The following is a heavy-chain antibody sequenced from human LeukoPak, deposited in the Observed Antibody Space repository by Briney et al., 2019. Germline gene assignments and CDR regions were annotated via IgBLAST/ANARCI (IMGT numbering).Heavy chain of an antibody. J-gene: IGHJ6*02. CDR2: INPNSGGT. CDR3: ASYSSGWYWVNYYYGMDV. Sequence: ASVKVSCKASGYTFTGYYMHWVRQAPGQGLEWMGWINPNSGGTNYAQKFQGRVTMTRDTPISTAYMELSRLRSDDTAVYYCASYSSGWYWVNYYYGMDVWGQGTTVTVSS. D-gene: IGHD6-19*01. V-gene: IGHV1-2*02. CDR1: GYTFTGYY.